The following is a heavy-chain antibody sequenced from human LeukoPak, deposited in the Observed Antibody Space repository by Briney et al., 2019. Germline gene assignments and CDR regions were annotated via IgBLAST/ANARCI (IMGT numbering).Heavy chain of an antibody. CDR1: GGSISSYY. J-gene: IGHJ4*02. V-gene: IGHV4-59*08. Sequence: SETLSLTCTVSGGSISSYYWSWIRQPPGKGLEWIGYISYSGSTYYNSSLTSRVTISVDTSNNQFSLKLISVTAADTAVYYCARHERMTTYDYWGQETLVTVSS. CDR3: ARHERMTTYDY. CDR2: ISYSGST. D-gene: IGHD4-11*01.